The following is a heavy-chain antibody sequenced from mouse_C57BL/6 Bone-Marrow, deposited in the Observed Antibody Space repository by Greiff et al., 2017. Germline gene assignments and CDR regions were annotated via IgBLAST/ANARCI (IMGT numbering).Heavy chain of an antibody. D-gene: IGHD1-1*01. Sequence: EVKLVESGGDLVKPGGSLKLSCAASGFTFSSYGMSWVRQTPDKRLEWVATISSGGSYTYYPDSVKGRFTISRDNAKNTLYLQMSSLKSEDTAMYYCARHCYGISYGFDYWGQGTTLTVSS. CDR2: ISSGGSYT. V-gene: IGHV5-6*01. CDR3: ARHCYGISYGFDY. CDR1: GFTFSSYG. J-gene: IGHJ2*01.